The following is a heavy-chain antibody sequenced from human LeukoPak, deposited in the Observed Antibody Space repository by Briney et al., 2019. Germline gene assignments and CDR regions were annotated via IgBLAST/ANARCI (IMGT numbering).Heavy chain of an antibody. D-gene: IGHD3-22*01. CDR3: AKATDSSGYSSAFDI. V-gene: IGHV3-9*01. J-gene: IGHJ3*02. CDR1: GFTFSSYG. CDR2: ISWNSGSI. Sequence: GGSLRLSCAASGFTFSSYGFSWVRQAPGKGLEWVSGISWNSGSIGYADSVKGRFTISRDNAKNSLYLQMNSLRAEDTALYYCAKATDSSGYSSAFDIWGQGTMVTVSS.